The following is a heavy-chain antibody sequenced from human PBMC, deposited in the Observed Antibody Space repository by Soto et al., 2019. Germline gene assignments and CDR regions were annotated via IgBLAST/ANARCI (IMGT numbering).Heavy chain of an antibody. Sequence: QVQLVESGGGVVQPGRSLRLSCAASGFTFSSYAMHWVRQAPGKGLEWVAVISYDGSDKYYAESVKGRFTISRDNSKNTLNLQKNSLRADDTSVYYCAKALGELSPESYVYWVQGTLITVSS. D-gene: IGHD3-16*02. CDR2: ISYDGSDK. CDR3: AKALGELSPESYVY. J-gene: IGHJ4*02. CDR1: GFTFSSYA. V-gene: IGHV3-30*18.